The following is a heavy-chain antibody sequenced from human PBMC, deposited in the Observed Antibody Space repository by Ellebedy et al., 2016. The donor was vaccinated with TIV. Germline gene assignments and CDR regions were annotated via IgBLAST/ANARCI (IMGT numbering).Heavy chain of an antibody. D-gene: IGHD1-14*01. Sequence: MPSATLSLTCTVSGGSISSGGYYWSWIRQHQGKGREWIGYIYYSGSTYYNPSLKSRVTISVDTSKNQFSLKLSSVTAADTAVYYCANNRYFNYWGQGTLVTVSS. CDR3: ANNRYFNY. J-gene: IGHJ4*02. CDR1: GGSISSGGYY. V-gene: IGHV4-31*03. CDR2: IYYSGST.